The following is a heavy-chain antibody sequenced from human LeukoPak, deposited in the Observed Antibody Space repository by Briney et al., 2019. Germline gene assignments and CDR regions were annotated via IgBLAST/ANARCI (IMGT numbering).Heavy chain of an antibody. J-gene: IGHJ4*02. Sequence: QPGGSLRLSCAASGFTFSTYWMHWVRQAPGKGLVWVSRINSDGSSTNYADSVKGRFTISRDNAKNTLYLQMNSPRAEDTAVYYCARVQSLGELSHDDYWGQGTLVTVSS. CDR2: INSDGSST. V-gene: IGHV3-74*01. D-gene: IGHD3-16*02. CDR3: ARVQSLGELSHDDY. CDR1: GFTFSTYW.